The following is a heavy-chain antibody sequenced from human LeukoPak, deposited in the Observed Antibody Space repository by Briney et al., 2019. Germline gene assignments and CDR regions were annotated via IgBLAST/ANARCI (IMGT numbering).Heavy chain of an antibody. CDR2: LSTTGDT. J-gene: IGHJ6*02. Sequence: GGSLRLSCAASGFTISRYDIHWVRQATGKGLEWVSFLSTTGDTYYQDSMKGRFTISRDTVRNSVYLQMNSLRADDTAVYYCARGSYYDFWSGYQYYYYGMDVWGQGTTVTVSS. CDR3: ARGSYYDFWSGYQYYYYGMDV. V-gene: IGHV3-13*01. CDR1: GFTISRYD. D-gene: IGHD3-3*01.